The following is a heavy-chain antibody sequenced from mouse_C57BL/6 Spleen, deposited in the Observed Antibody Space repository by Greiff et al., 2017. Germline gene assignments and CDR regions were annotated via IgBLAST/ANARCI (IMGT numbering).Heavy chain of an antibody. Sequence: EVQLQQSGAELVRPGASVKLSCTASGFNIKDDYMHWVKQRPEQGLEWIGWIDPENGDTEYASKFQGKATITADTSSNTAYLQLSSLTSEDTAVYYFTTGYTNFPVAYWGQGTLVTVSA. CDR1: GFNIKDDY. CDR2: IDPENGDT. CDR3: TTGYTNFPVAY. V-gene: IGHV14-4*01. J-gene: IGHJ3*01.